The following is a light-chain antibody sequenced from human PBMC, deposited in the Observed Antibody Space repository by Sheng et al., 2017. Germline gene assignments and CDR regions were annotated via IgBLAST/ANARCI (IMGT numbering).Light chain of an antibody. Sequence: QSVLTQPPSVSAAPGQRVTISCSGSSSNIGNNYVSWYQQLPGTAPKVLIYESNKRPSGIPDRFSGSKSDTSATLGITGLQTGDEADYYCGTWDSSLSAGVFGGGTKLTVL. V-gene: IGLV1-51*02. CDR3: GTWDSSLSAGV. J-gene: IGLJ3*02. CDR2: ESN. CDR1: SSNIGNNY.